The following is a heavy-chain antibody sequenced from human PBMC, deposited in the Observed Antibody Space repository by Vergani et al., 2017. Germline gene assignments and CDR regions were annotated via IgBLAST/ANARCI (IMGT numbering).Heavy chain of an antibody. CDR2: IIPIFGTA. D-gene: IGHD2-2*02. J-gene: IGHJ6*02. Sequence: QVQLVQSGAEVKKPGSSVKVSCKASGGTFSSYAISWVRQAPGQGLEWMGGIIPIFGTANYAQKFQGRVTITADESTSTAYMELSSLRSEDTAVYYCASGGDTGYCSSTSCYSYCMDVWGQGTTVTVSS. CDR3: ASGGDTGYCSSTSCYSYCMDV. V-gene: IGHV1-69*12. CDR1: GGTFSSYA.